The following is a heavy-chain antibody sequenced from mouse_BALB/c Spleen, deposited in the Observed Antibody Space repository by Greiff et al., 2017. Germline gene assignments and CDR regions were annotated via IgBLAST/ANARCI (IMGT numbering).Heavy chain of an antibody. D-gene: IGHD4-1*01. V-gene: IGHV1-5*01. J-gene: IGHJ2*01. Sequence: EVQLHQSGTVLARPGASVKMSCKASGYTFTSYWMHWVNQRPGQGLEWIGAIYPGNSDTSYNQKFKGKAKLTAVTSTSTAYMELSSLTNEDSAVYYCTRRITGYFDYWGQGTTLTVSS. CDR2: IYPGNSDT. CDR3: TRRITGYFDY. CDR1: GYTFTSYW.